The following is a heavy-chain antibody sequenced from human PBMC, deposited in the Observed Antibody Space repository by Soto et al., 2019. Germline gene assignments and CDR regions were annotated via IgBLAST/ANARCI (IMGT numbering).Heavy chain of an antibody. D-gene: IGHD6-13*01. CDR2: TYYRSKWYN. CDR3: ARGTAAGRGDWLDP. V-gene: IGHV6-1*01. Sequence: PSQTLSLTCDISGDSVSSNSAAWNWIRQSPSRGLEWLGRTYYRSKWYNDYAVSVRGRITINPDTSKNQFSLQLKSVTPDDTAVYYCARGTAAGRGDWLDPWGQGTPVTVSS. CDR1: GDSVSSNSAA. J-gene: IGHJ5*02.